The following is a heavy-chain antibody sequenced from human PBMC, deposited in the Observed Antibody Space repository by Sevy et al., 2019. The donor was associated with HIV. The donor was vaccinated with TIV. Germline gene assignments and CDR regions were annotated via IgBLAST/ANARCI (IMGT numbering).Heavy chain of an antibody. Sequence: GGSLRLSCAASGFTFSDYYMSWIRQAPGKGLEWVSYISSSSSYTNYADSVKGRFTISRENAKNSLYLQMNSLRAEDTAVYDCARDVHCSGGSCYPGTDAFDIWGQGTMVTVSS. V-gene: IGHV3-11*06. CDR1: GFTFSDYY. D-gene: IGHD2-15*01. CDR2: ISSSSSYT. CDR3: ARDVHCSGGSCYPGTDAFDI. J-gene: IGHJ3*02.